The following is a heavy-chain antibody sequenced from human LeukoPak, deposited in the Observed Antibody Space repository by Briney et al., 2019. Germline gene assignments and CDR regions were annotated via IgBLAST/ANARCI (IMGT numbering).Heavy chain of an antibody. CDR1: GFTFGDYA. J-gene: IGHJ4*02. Sequence: PGGSLRLSCTASGFTFGDYAMSWFRQAPGKGLEWVGSIRSKAYGGTTEYAASVEGRFTISRDDSKSIAYLQMSSLKTEDTAVYYCTRVEEARADFDYWGQGTLVTVSS. CDR2: IRSKAYGGTT. V-gene: IGHV3-49*03. CDR3: TRVEEARADFDY.